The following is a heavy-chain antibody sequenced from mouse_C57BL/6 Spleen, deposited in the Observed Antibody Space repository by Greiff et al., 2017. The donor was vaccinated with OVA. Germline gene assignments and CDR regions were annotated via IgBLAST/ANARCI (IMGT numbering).Heavy chain of an antibody. CDR2: IDPSDSET. CDR3: AKGGLIPTAFDY. Sequence: QVQLQQPGAELVRPGSSVKLSCKASGYTFTSYWMHWVKQRPIQGLEWIGNIDPSDSETHYNQKFKDKATLTVDKSSSTAYMQLSSLTSEDSAVYYCAKGGLIPTAFDYWGQGTTLTVSS. V-gene: IGHV1-52*01. D-gene: IGHD1-2*01. J-gene: IGHJ2*01. CDR1: GYTFTSYW.